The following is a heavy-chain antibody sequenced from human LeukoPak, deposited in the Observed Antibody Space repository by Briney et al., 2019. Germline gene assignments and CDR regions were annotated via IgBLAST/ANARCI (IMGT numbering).Heavy chain of an antibody. J-gene: IGHJ4*02. CDR3: ARVDSSGYYYGFDY. Sequence: GGSLRLSCAASGFTFSSYAMHWVRQAPGKGLEWVAVISYDGSEKYYADSVKGRFAISRDNSRDTLYLQVNSLRAEDTAVYYCARVDSSGYYYGFDYWGQGTLVTVSS. CDR2: ISYDGSEK. D-gene: IGHD3-22*01. V-gene: IGHV3-30*09. CDR1: GFTFSSYA.